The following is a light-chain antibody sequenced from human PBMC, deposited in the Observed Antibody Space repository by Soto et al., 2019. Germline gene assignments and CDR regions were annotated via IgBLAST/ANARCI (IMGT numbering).Light chain of an antibody. J-gene: IGKJ4*01. CDR1: QSLGSL. V-gene: IGKV3-11*01. CDR3: QQRVSWPLT. CDR2: DAS. Sequence: EIVLTQSPGTLSLSPGERATLSCRASQSLGSLLAWYQQKPGQAPRLLISDASNRATGIPARFSGSGSGTDFTLTISSLEPEDFAVYYCQQRVSWPLTFGGGTKVDIK.